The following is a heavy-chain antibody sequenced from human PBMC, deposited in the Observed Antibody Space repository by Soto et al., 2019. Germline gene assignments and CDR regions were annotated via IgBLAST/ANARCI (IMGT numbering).Heavy chain of an antibody. J-gene: IGHJ4*02. Sequence: SETLALTCAVSGYSISSGFYWAWIRQSPGEGLEWLASVYHSGSTYYNPSFESRVTLSVDTSRNQFSLRLTSVTAADTAVYFCPRGGGHYYREEYFDSWGQGDQVTLAS. CDR2: VYHSGST. D-gene: IGHD1-26*01. V-gene: IGHV4-38-2*01. CDR1: GYSISSGFY. CDR3: PRGGGHYYREEYFDS.